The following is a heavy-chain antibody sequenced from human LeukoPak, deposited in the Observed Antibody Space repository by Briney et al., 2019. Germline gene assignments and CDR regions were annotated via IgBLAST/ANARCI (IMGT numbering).Heavy chain of an antibody. CDR1: GFTFSSYA. CDR3: AREGRGYSYAFEY. J-gene: IGHJ4*02. Sequence: GGSLRLSCAASGFTFSSYAMNWVRQAPGKGLEWASRINSDGSSTTYADSVKGRFTISRDNGQNTLYLQMNSLRAEDTAVYYCAREGRGYSYAFEYWGQGTLVTVSS. V-gene: IGHV3-74*01. CDR2: INSDGSST. D-gene: IGHD5-18*01.